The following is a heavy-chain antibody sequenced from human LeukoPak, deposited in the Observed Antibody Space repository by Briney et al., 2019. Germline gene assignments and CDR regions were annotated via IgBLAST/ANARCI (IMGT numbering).Heavy chain of an antibody. V-gene: IGHV3-23*01. CDR3: ARAASIAARKGSDAFDI. J-gene: IGHJ3*02. D-gene: IGHD6-6*01. CDR1: GFTFSSYA. Sequence: GGSLRLSCAASGFTFSSYAMSWVRQAPGKGLEWVSAISGSGGSTYYADSVKGRFTISRDNSKNTLYLQMNSLRAEDTAVYYCARAASIAARKGSDAFDIWGQGTMVTVSS. CDR2: ISGSGGST.